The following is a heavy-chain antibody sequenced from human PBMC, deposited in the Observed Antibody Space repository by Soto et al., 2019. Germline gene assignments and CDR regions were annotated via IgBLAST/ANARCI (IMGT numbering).Heavy chain of an antibody. V-gene: IGHV4-34*01. J-gene: IGHJ4*02. D-gene: IGHD6-6*01. Sequence: SETLSLTCTVSGESFSGYFWTWIRQPPGKGLEWLAEINHSGITNYNPSVESRVTISVDKSKNQFSLKLSSVTAADTAVYYCAREEYSSSSLRLFDYWGQGTLVTVS. CDR3: AREEYSSSSLRLFDY. CDR2: INHSGIT. CDR1: GESFSGYF.